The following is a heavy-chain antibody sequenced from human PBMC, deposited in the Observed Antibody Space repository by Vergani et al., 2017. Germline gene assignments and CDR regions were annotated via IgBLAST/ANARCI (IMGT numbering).Heavy chain of an antibody. D-gene: IGHD6-13*01. V-gene: IGHV2-5*01. CDR2: IYWNDDK. J-gene: IGHJ4*02. CDR3: AHRGPLRADSSSWTPGVVWGY. Sequence: QITLKESGPTLVKPTQTLTLTCTFSGFSLSTSGVGVGWIRQPPGKALEWLALIYWNDDKRYSPSLKSRLTITKDTSKNQVVLTMTNMDPVDTATYYCAHRGPLRADSSSWTPGVVWGYWGQGTLVTVSS. CDR1: GFSLSTSGVG.